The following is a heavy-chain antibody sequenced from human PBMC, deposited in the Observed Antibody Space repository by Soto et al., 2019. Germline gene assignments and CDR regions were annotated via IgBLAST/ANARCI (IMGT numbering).Heavy chain of an antibody. Sequence: SETLSLTCTVSGDSISDDYWTWIRQPPGKALEWIGYVYYSGSTSYNPSFKSRVTIAVDTSKTQFSLKLNSVTAADTAVYYCARVRTTLDFYYYYMDVWGIGTTVTVS. V-gene: IGHV4-59*08. D-gene: IGHD3-10*01. CDR2: VYYSGST. CDR1: GDSISDDY. J-gene: IGHJ6*03. CDR3: ARVRTTLDFYYYYMDV.